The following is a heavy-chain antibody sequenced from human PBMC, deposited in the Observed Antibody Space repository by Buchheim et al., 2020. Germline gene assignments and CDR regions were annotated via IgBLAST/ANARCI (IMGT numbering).Heavy chain of an antibody. CDR3: ASIPRIVGATTGWFDP. V-gene: IGHV1-46*01. CDR1: GYTFTSYY. D-gene: IGHD1-26*01. CDR2: INTSGGST. J-gene: IGHJ5*02. Sequence: QVQLVQSGAEVKKPGASVKVSCKASGYTFTSYYMHWVRQAPGQGLEWMGIINTSGGSTSYAQKIQGRVNMTRETSTSTGYMELSSLRSEDTAVYYCASIPRIVGATTGWFDPWGQGTL.